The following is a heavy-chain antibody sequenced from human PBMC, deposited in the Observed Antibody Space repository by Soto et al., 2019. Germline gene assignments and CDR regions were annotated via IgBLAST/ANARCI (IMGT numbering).Heavy chain of an antibody. CDR2: IIPIFGTA. V-gene: IGHV1-69*12. CDR3: ARDGGVYDYSPFDY. D-gene: IGHD4-4*01. CDR1: GGTFSSYA. J-gene: IGHJ4*02. Sequence: QVQLVQSGAEVKKPGSSVKVSCKASGGTFSSYAISWVRQAPGQGLGWMGGIIPIFGTANYAQKFQGRVTIXAXEXXSTAYMERSSLRSEDTAVYYCARDGGVYDYSPFDYWGQGTLVTVSS.